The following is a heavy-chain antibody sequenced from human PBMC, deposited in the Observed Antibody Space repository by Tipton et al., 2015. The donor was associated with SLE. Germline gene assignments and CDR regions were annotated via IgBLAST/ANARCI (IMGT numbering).Heavy chain of an antibody. V-gene: IGHV4-61*09. CDR2: IYTSGST. D-gene: IGHD3-22*01. CDR1: GGSISSGSYY. CDR3: ARRTYSSGYYNY. J-gene: IGHJ4*02. Sequence: TLSLTCAVYGGSISSGSYYWSWIRQPAGKGLEWIGYIYTSGSTNYNPSLKSRVTISVDTSKNQLSLKLSSVTAADTAVYYCARRTYSSGYYNYWGQGTLVTVSS.